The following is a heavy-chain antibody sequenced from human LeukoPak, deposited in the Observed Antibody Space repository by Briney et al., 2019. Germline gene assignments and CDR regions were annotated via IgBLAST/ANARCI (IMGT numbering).Heavy chain of an antibody. J-gene: IGHJ4*02. CDR2: ISAYNGNT. CDR1: GYTFTSYG. Sequence: ASVKVSCKASGYTFTSYGISWVRQAPGQGLEWMGWISAYNGNTNYAQKLQGRVTMTTDTSTSTAYMELRSLRSDDTAVYYCARTAVLAGATPTRLFDYWGQGTLVTVSS. CDR3: ARTAVLAGATPTRLFDY. V-gene: IGHV1-18*01. D-gene: IGHD1-26*01.